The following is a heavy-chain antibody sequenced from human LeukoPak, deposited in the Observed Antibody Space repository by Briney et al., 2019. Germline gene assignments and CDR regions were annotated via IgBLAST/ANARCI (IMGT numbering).Heavy chain of an antibody. J-gene: IGHJ4*02. V-gene: IGHV1-2*02. D-gene: IGHD2-21*01. Sequence: ASVKVSCKASGYTFTAQYMHWVRQAPGQGLEWMGWINPNNGDTKYAQSFLGGVTMTRDTSTTTAYMELSSLRSDDTAVYFCASYPRSIPTPPFDYWGQGTLVTVSS. CDR1: GYTFTAQY. CDR3: ASYPRSIPTPPFDY. CDR2: INPNNGDT.